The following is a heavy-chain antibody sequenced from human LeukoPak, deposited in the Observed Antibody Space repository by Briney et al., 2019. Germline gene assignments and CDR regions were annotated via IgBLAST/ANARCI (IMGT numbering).Heavy chain of an antibody. Sequence: SETLSLTCAVYGGSFSGYYWSWLRQPPGKGLEWIGEINHSGSTNYNPSLKSRVTISVDTSKNQFSLKLSSVTAADTAVYYCASRNYYDSSGYHYFDYWGQGTLVTVSS. D-gene: IGHD3-22*01. CDR2: INHSGST. CDR1: GGSFSGYY. V-gene: IGHV4-34*01. CDR3: ASRNYYDSSGYHYFDY. J-gene: IGHJ4*02.